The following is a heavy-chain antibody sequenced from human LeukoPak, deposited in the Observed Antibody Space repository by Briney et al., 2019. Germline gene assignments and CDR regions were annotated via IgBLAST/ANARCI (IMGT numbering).Heavy chain of an antibody. D-gene: IGHD2-8*01. Sequence: GESLKISCKGSAYSFNTYWIGWVRQMPGKGLEWMGVIFPADSDTRYSPSFQGQVTISADKSISTAYLQWSSLKASDTAMYYCARQRCYYYGMDVWGQGTTVTVSS. J-gene: IGHJ6*02. CDR3: ARQRCYYYGMDV. V-gene: IGHV5-51*01. CDR1: AYSFNTYW. CDR2: IFPADSDT.